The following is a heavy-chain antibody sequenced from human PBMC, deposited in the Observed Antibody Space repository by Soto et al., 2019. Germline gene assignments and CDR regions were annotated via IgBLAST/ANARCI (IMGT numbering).Heavy chain of an antibody. CDR1: GFTFSDYY. CDR2: ISSSGSTI. J-gene: IGHJ4*02. D-gene: IGHD2-2*01. V-gene: IGHV3-11*01. Sequence: PGGSLRLSCAASGFTFSDYYMSWIRQAPGKGLEWVSYISSSGSTIYYADSVKGRFTISRDNAKNSLYLQMNSLRAEGTAVYYCARDAVVVPAAARYFDYWGQGTLVTVSS. CDR3: ARDAVVVPAAARYFDY.